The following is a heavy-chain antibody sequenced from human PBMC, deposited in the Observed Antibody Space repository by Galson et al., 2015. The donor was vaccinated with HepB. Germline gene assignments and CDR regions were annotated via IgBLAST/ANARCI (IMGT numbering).Heavy chain of an antibody. V-gene: IGHV3-30-3*01. CDR1: GFTFSSYA. J-gene: IGHJ4*02. D-gene: IGHD2-8*02. Sequence: SLRLSCAASGFTFSSYAMHWVRQAPGKGLEWVAVIPYDGSNKYYADSVKGRFTISRDNSKNTLYLQMNSLRAEDTAVYYCARDFSVGTAYFDYWGQGTLVTVSS. CDR3: ARDFSVGTAYFDY. CDR2: IPYDGSNK.